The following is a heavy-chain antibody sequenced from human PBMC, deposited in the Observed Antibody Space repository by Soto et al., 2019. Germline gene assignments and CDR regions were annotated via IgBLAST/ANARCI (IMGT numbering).Heavy chain of an antibody. CDR2: ISATGGGT. J-gene: IGHJ4*02. Sequence: PGGSLRLSCAASGFKFSNYAMSWVRQAPGKGLEWVSLISATGGGTYYADSVKGRFTISRDNSHNTLYLQVHSLTAEDTAVYYCAKDSRAGGTSAFYFDFWGQGAQVTVSS. CDR3: AKDSRAGGTSAFYFDF. D-gene: IGHD3-16*01. CDR1: GFKFSNYA. V-gene: IGHV3-23*01.